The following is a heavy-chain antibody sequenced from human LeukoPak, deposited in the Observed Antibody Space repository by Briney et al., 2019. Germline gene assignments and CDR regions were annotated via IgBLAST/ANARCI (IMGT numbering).Heavy chain of an antibody. CDR1: GFTFSSYA. Sequence: TGGSLRLSCAASGFTFSSYAMSWVRQAPGKGLEWVSAISGSGGSTYYADSVKGRFTISRDNSKNTLYLQMNSLRAEDTAVYYCAKDSPYSSGWYFHVVGSTENWFDPWGQGTLVTVSS. V-gene: IGHV3-23*01. D-gene: IGHD6-19*01. CDR3: AKDSPYSSGWYFHVVGSTENWFDP. CDR2: ISGSGGST. J-gene: IGHJ5*02.